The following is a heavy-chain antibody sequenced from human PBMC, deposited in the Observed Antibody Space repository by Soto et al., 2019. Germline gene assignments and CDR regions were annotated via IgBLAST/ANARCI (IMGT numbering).Heavy chain of an antibody. Sequence: GGSLRLSCASSVFTFSSYGMHWVRQSPGKWLEWVAVIWYDGSNKYYADSVKGRFTISRDNSKNTLYLQMNSLRAEDTAVYYCARDFWRSDFGGMEVWGQGTTNNVSS. CDR2: IWYDGSNK. J-gene: IGHJ6*01. CDR3: ARDFWRSDFGGMEV. CDR1: VFTFSSYG. V-gene: IGHV3-33*01. D-gene: IGHD3-10*01.